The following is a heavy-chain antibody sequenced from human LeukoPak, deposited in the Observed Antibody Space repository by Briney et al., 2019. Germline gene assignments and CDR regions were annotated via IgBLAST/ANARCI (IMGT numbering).Heavy chain of an antibody. D-gene: IGHD5-24*01. CDR1: GGTFSSYA. CDR3: ARVPLRDGYNYNYYYYGMDV. V-gene: IGHV1-69*04. Sequence: SVKVSCKASGGTFSSYAIRWVGQAPGQGGEWMGRIIPILGIANYAQKFQGRVTITADKSTSTAYMEPSSLRSEDTAVYYCARVPLRDGYNYNYYYYGMDVWGQGTTVTVSS. J-gene: IGHJ6*02. CDR2: IIPILGIA.